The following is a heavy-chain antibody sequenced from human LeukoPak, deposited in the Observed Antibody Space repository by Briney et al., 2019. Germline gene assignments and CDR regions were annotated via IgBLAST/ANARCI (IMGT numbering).Heavy chain of an antibody. V-gene: IGHV4-39*01. Sequence: SETRSLTCTAACGSISSSSYSWGWIRQPPGKGLEWIGSIYYSGSTYYNPSLKSRVTISVDTSKNQFSLKLSSVTAADTAVYYCARHHSSSTQFGYWGQGTLVTVSS. D-gene: IGHD6-6*01. J-gene: IGHJ4*02. CDR1: CGSISSSSYS. CDR2: IYYSGST. CDR3: ARHHSSSTQFGY.